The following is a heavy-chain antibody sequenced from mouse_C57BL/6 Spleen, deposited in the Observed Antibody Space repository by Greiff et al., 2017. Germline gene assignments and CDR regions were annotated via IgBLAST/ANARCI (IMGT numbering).Heavy chain of an antibody. Sequence: EVMLVESGPELVKPGASVKISCKASGYSFTGYYMNWVKQSPEKCLEWIGEINPSTGGTTYNQKFKAKATLTVDKSSSTAYMQLKSLTSEDSAVYYCARWGTVVEYYFDYWGQGTTLTVSS. CDR2: INPSTGGT. CDR3: ARWGTVVEYYFDY. CDR1: GYSFTGYY. J-gene: IGHJ2*01. V-gene: IGHV1-42*01. D-gene: IGHD1-1*01.